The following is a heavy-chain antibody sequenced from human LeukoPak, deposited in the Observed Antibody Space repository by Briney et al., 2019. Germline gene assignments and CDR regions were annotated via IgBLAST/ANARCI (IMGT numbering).Heavy chain of an antibody. CDR1: GYTFTGYF. J-gene: IGHJ4*02. V-gene: IGHV1-2*02. Sequence: ASVKVSCKASGYTFTGYFLHWVRRAPGQGFEWMGWINSNSGGTYYTQRFQGRVTMTRDTSISTAYMELSSLRSDDTAVYYCARAQSLTAPAGTSANSWGQGTLVTVSS. D-gene: IGHD6-13*01. CDR2: INSNSGGT. CDR3: ARAQSLTAPAGTSANS.